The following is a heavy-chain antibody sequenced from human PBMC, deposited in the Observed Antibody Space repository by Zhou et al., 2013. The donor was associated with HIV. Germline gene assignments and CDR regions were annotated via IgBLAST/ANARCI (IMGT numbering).Heavy chain of an antibody. V-gene: IGHV1-69*05. CDR1: GGTFNSFA. D-gene: IGHD6-19*01. CDR3: ARDHLTVGGWYSRIFDF. J-gene: IGHJ4*02. Sequence: QVHLVQSGAEVRKPGSSVKVSCKASGGTFNSFAISWVRQAPGQGLEWMGGIIPIFGTGNYAQKFQGRVTMTTDTSTSTAYMELRSLRSDDTAVYFCARDHLTVGGWYSRIFDFWGQGTLVTVSS. CDR2: IIPIFGTG.